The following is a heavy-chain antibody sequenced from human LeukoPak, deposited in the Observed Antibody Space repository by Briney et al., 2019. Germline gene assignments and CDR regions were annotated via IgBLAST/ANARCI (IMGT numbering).Heavy chain of an antibody. J-gene: IGHJ4*02. V-gene: IGHV3-74*01. Sequence: GGSLRLSCAASGFTFSSYWMHWVRQAPGKGLVWVSRINSDGSSTSYADSVKGRFTISRDNAKNTLYLQMNSLRVEDTAVYYCARGGFYSWDYFDYWGQGTLVTVSS. CDR2: INSDGSST. D-gene: IGHD3-16*01. CDR1: GFTFSSYW. CDR3: ARGGFYSWDYFDY.